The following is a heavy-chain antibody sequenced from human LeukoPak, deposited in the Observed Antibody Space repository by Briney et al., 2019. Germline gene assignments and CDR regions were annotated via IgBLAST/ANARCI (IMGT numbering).Heavy chain of an antibody. V-gene: IGHV3-20*04. CDR3: AREVLAWGKWFDP. CDR1: GFTFDDYG. Sequence: PGGSLTLSCAASGFTFDDYGMSWVRQAPGKGLEWVSGINWNGGSTGYADSVTGRFTISRDNAKDSLYLQMSSLRAEDTALYYCAREVLAWGKWFDPWGQGTLVTVSS. J-gene: IGHJ5*02. D-gene: IGHD3-16*01. CDR2: INWNGGST.